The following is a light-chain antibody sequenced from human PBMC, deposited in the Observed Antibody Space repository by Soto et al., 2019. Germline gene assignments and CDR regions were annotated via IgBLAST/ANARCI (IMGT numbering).Light chain of an antibody. CDR3: QAWDSSTGV. CDR1: KLGNKY. V-gene: IGLV3-1*01. Sequence: SYELTQPPSVSVSPGQTASITCSGHKLGNKYACWYQQKSGQSPVLVIYEDNKRPSGIPERFSGSNSGNTATLTISGTQAMDEADYYCQAWDSSTGVFGGGTKLTVL. J-gene: IGLJ2*01. CDR2: EDN.